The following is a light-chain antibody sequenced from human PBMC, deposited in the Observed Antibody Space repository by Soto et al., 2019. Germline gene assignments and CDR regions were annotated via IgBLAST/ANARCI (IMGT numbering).Light chain of an antibody. Sequence: DIQMTQSPSSLSASVGDRVTITCRASQSISNYLNWYQQKPGKAPKLLIYAESTLQSGVPSRFSGSGSVTDFTLTISSLQPEDFATYYCQQSYSTPITFGQGTRLEIK. CDR1: QSISNY. CDR2: AES. J-gene: IGKJ5*01. V-gene: IGKV1-39*01. CDR3: QQSYSTPIT.